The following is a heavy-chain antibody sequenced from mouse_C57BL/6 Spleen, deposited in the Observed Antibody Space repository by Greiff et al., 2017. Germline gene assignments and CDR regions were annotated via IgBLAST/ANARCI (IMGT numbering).Heavy chain of an antibody. V-gene: IGHV1-54*01. Sequence: QVQLQQSGAELVRPGTSVKVSCKASGYAFTNYLIEWVKQRPGQGLAWIGVINPGSGGTNYNEKFKGKATLTADKSSSTAYMQLSSLTSEDSAVYFCARRAYYYGSSYDYAMDYWGQGTSVTVSS. CDR2: INPGSGGT. J-gene: IGHJ4*01. CDR1: GYAFTNYL. D-gene: IGHD1-1*01. CDR3: ARRAYYYGSSYDYAMDY.